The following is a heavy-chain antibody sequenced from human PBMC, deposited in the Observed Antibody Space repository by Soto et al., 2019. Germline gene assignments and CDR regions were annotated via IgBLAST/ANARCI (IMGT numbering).Heavy chain of an antibody. D-gene: IGHD2-2*01. J-gene: IGHJ6*02. CDR1: GFTFDDYT. V-gene: IGHV3-43*01. CDR2: ISWDGGST. CDR3: AKEPDMTTDCSSTSCYRNYGMDV. Sequence: PGGSLRLSCAASGFTFDDYTMHWVRQAPGKGLEWVSLISWDGGSTYYADSVKGRFTISRDNSKNSLYLQMNSLRTEDTALYYCAKEPDMTTDCSSTSCYRNYGMDVWGQGTTVTVSS.